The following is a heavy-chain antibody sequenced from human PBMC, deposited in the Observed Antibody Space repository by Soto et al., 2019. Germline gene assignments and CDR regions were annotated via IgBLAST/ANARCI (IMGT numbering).Heavy chain of an antibody. V-gene: IGHV4-34*01. Sequence: SETLSLTCAVYGGSFSGYYWSWIRQPPGKGLEWIGEINHSGSTNYNPSLKSRVTISVDTSKNQFSLKLSSVTAADTAVYYCARNVDTAMVMDYYGMDVWGQGTTVTVSS. D-gene: IGHD5-18*01. CDR3: ARNVDTAMVMDYYGMDV. CDR1: GGSFSGYY. J-gene: IGHJ6*02. CDR2: INHSGST.